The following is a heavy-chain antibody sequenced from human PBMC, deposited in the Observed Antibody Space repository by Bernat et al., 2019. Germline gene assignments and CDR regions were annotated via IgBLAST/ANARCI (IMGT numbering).Heavy chain of an antibody. D-gene: IGHD6-19*01. CDR1: GFSVSSSY. Sequence: EVQLVETGGGLIQPGGSLRLSCAASGFSVSSSYMSWVRQAPGKGLEWVSIIYSGGNTYYADSVRGRFTISRDNSKNTLYLQMNSLRAEDTAVYYCARAGDTNGWYWGQGTLVTVSS. J-gene: IGHJ4*02. CDR3: ARAGDTNGWY. CDR2: IYSGGNT. V-gene: IGHV3-53*02.